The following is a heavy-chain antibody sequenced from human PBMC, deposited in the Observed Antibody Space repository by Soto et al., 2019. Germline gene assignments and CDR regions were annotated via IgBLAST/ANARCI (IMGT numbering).Heavy chain of an antibody. CDR2: ISGSGGST. CDR1: GFTFSSYA. CDR3: AKDLSRLVITDFDY. V-gene: IGHV3-23*01. J-gene: IGHJ4*02. D-gene: IGHD3-22*01. Sequence: GGSLSLSCAASGFTFSSYAMSWVRQAPGKGLEWVSAISGSGGSTYYADSVKGRFTISRDNSKNTLYLQMNSLRAEDTAVYYCAKDLSRLVITDFDYWGQGTLVTVSS.